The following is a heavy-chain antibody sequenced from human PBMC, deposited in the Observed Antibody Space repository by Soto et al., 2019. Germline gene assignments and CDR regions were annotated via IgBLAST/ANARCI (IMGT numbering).Heavy chain of an antibody. CDR2: IWYDGSNK. CDR1: GFTFSSYG. V-gene: IGHV3-33*01. J-gene: IGHJ4*02. Sequence: QVQLVESGGGVVQPGRSLRLSCAASGFTFSSYGMHWVRQAPGKGLEWVAVIWYDGSNKYYADSVKGRFTISRDNSKNTLYLQMKSLRAEDTAVYYCARGSLGYSSIWNKDSLADYWGQGTLVTVSS. D-gene: IGHD6-13*01. CDR3: ARGSLGYSSIWNKDSLADY.